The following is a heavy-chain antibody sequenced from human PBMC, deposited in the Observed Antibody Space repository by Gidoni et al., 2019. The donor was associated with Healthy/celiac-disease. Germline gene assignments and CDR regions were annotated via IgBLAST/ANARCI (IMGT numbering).Heavy chain of an antibody. CDR2: INPNSGGT. CDR1: GYTFTGYY. V-gene: IGHV1-2*02. J-gene: IGHJ4*02. D-gene: IGHD5-18*01. CDR3: ARDQGYSYGYGSGFDY. Sequence: QVQLVQSGAEVKKPGASVKVSCKASGYTFTGYYMHWVRQAPGQGLEWMGWINPNSGGTNYAQKFQGRVTMTRDTSISTAYMELSRLRSDDTAVYYCARDQGYSYGYGSGFDYWGQGTLVTVSS.